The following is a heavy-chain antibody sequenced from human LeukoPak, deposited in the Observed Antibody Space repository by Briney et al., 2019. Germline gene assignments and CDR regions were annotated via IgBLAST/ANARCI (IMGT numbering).Heavy chain of an antibody. CDR1: GFPFGDFG. Sequence: GGSLRLSCEGSGFPFGDFGMSWVRQAPGKGLEWVSYSADGSTTKYYADSVKGRFIISRDNAKKSLYLKMNSLRAEDTAVYYCARPPTYSRGGAFDIWGQGTMVTVSS. CDR2: SADGSTTK. D-gene: IGHD6-13*01. CDR3: ARPPTYSRGGAFDI. V-gene: IGHV3-48*04. J-gene: IGHJ3*02.